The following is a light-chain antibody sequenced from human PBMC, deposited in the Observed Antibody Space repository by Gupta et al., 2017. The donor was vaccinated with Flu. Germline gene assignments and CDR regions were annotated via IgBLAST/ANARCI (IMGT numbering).Light chain of an antibody. CDR3: QLRYKWPLHT. Sequence: EIVLTQSPATLSLSLGESATLSCMASQSISSYLAWYQQKPGQAPRLLIYDASNRATGIPAKLSGSGYGTDLTLTISSREPEDFAVYYCQLRYKWPLHTFGQGTKMEIK. J-gene: IGKJ2*01. CDR2: DAS. V-gene: IGKV3-11*01. CDR1: QSISSY.